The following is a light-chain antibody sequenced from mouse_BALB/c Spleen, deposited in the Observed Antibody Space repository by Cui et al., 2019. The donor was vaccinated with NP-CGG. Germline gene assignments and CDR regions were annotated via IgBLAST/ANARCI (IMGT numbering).Light chain of an antibody. V-gene: IGLV1*01. Sequence: QAVVTQESALTTSPGGTITLTCRSSTGAVTTYNYANWVQERPDHLFTGLIGGTNNRAPGVPARFSGSLIGDKAALTIIGAQTEDEAIYFCALWYSNHWVFGGGTKLTVL. CDR3: ALWYSNHWV. J-gene: IGLJ1*01. CDR2: GTN. CDR1: TGAVTTYNY.